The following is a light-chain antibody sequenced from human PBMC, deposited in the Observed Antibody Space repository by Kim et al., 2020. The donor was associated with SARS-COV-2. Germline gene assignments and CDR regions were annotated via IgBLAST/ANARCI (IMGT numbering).Light chain of an antibody. V-gene: IGKV1-33*01. Sequence: GDRITITCQASQDINNYLNWYQQKPGKAPKLLIYDASNLETGVPSRFSGGGSGTDFTFNISSLQPEDFATYYCQQYDNLPITFGQGTRLEIK. J-gene: IGKJ5*01. CDR3: QQYDNLPIT. CDR2: DAS. CDR1: QDINNY.